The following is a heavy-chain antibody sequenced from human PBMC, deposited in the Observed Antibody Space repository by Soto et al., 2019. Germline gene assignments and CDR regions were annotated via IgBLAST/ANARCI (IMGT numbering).Heavy chain of an antibody. J-gene: IGHJ4*02. CDR2: IYHTGRS. CDR1: GGSISSGDYY. CDR3: ARVSNEYGGNGAFDY. Sequence: PSETLSLTCTVSGGSISSGDYYWSWIRQPPGKGLEWVGYIYHTGRSNYNPSLKSRLTISLDMSRNQFSLQLTSVTAADTALYYCARVSNEYGGNGAFDYWGLGTLVTVSS. V-gene: IGHV4-61*08. D-gene: IGHD4-17*01.